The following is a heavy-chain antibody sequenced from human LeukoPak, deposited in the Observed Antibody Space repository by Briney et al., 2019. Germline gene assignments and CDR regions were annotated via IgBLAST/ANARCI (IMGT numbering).Heavy chain of an antibody. J-gene: IGHJ4*02. V-gene: IGHV4-59*06. Sequence: SETLSLTCTVSGGSISSHYWSWIRQPPGKGLEWIGYIYYSGSTYYNPSLKSRVTISVDTSKNQFSLKLSSVTAADTAVYYCARVNYYDSSGYTDYWGQGTLVTVSS. CDR2: IYYSGST. CDR3: ARVNYYDSSGYTDY. D-gene: IGHD3-22*01. CDR1: GGSISSHY.